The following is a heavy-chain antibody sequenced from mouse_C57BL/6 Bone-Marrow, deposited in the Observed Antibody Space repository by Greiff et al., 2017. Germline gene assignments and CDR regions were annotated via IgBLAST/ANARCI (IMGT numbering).Heavy chain of an antibody. CDR3: ARHDHYYFDY. J-gene: IGHJ2*01. CDR2: ISSGSSTI. CDR1: GFTFSDYG. D-gene: IGHD2-3*01. Sequence: EVKLMESGGGLVKPGGSLKLSCAASGFTFSDYGMHWVRQAPEKGLEWVAYISSGSSTIYYADTVKGRFTSSRENAKNTLLLQMTSLRSEDTAMYYCARHDHYYFDYWGQGTTLTVSS. V-gene: IGHV5-17*01.